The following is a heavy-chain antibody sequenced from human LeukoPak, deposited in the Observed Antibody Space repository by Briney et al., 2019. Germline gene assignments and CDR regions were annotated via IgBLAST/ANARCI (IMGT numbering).Heavy chain of an antibody. J-gene: IGHJ4*02. CDR3: ARELYYYGSGSYLIDY. CDR1: GYTFTSYG. CDR2: ISAYNGNT. V-gene: IGHV1-18*01. Sequence: ASVKVSCKASGYTFTSYGISWVRQAPGQGLEWMGWISAYNGNTNYAQKLQGRVTMTTDTSTSTAYMELRSLRSDDTAVYYCARELYYYGSGSYLIDYWGQGTLVTVSS. D-gene: IGHD3-10*01.